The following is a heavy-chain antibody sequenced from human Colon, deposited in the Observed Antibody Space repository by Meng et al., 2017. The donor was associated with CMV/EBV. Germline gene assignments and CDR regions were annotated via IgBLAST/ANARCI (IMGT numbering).Heavy chain of an antibody. D-gene: IGHD6-19*01. Sequence: SCSASGDTLTGDYVHWVRQAPGQGLEWMGRINPFSGGTNYAQRFRGRVTLTRDTSIATAYLDLSRLGSDDTAVYYCATGRESSASFDLWGQGTLLTVSS. CDR3: ATGRESSASFDL. CDR2: INPFSGGT. J-gene: IGHJ4*02. V-gene: IGHV1-2*06. CDR1: GDTLTGDY.